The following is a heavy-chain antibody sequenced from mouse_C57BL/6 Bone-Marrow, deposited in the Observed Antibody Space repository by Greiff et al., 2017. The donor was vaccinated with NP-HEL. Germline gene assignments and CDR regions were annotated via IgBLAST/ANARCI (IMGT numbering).Heavy chain of an antibody. Sequence: VQLQQPGAELVKPGASVKLSCKASGYTFTSYWMHWVKQRPGQGLEWIGMIHPNSGSTNYNEKFKSKATLTVDKSSSTAYMQLSSLTSEDSAVYYCAFYYGSSYPLDYWGQGTTLTVSS. CDR1: GYTFTSYW. D-gene: IGHD1-1*01. CDR3: AFYYGSSYPLDY. J-gene: IGHJ2*01. CDR2: IHPNSGST. V-gene: IGHV1-64*01.